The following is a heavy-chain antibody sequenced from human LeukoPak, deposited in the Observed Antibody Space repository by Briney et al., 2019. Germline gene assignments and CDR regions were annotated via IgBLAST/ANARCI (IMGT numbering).Heavy chain of an antibody. D-gene: IGHD3-22*01. J-gene: IGHJ6*03. V-gene: IGHV4-34*01. CDR3: ARGPRDSSGYYSRLYYYYMDV. CDR1: GGSFSRYY. Sequence: SETLSLTCAVYGGSFSRYYWSWIRQPPGKGLEWIGEIHHSGSTNYNPSLKSRVTISVDTSKNQFSLKLSSVTAADTAVYYCARGPRDSSGYYSRLYYYYMDVWGKGTTVTVSS. CDR2: IHHSGST.